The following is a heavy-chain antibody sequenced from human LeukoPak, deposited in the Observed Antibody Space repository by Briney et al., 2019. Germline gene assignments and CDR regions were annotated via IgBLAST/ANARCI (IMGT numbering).Heavy chain of an antibody. Sequence: PSETLPLTCTVSGGSISSYYWSWIRQPPGKGLEWIGYIYYSGSTNYNPSLKSRVTISVDTSKDQFSLKLSSVTAADTAVYYCARSRGSGWGRTYYFDYWGQGTLVTVSS. J-gene: IGHJ4*02. V-gene: IGHV4-59*01. D-gene: IGHD6-19*01. CDR3: ARSRGSGWGRTYYFDY. CDR2: IYYSGST. CDR1: GGSISSYY.